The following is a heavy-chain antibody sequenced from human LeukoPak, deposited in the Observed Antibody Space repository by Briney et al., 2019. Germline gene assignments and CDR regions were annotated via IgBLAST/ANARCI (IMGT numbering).Heavy chain of an antibody. CDR3: ARGDIVVVPAAPTAMVPLDY. Sequence: ASVKVSCKASGYTFTSYGISWVRQAPGQGLEWMGWISAYNGNTNYAQKLQGRVTMTTDTSTSTAYMELRSLRSDDTAVYYCARGDIVVVPAAPTAMVPLDYWGQGTLVTVSS. CDR2: ISAYNGNT. D-gene: IGHD2-2*01. CDR1: GYTFTSYG. V-gene: IGHV1-18*01. J-gene: IGHJ4*02.